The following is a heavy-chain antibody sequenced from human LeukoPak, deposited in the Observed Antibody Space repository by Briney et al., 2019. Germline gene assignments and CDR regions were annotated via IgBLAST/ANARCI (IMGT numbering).Heavy chain of an antibody. V-gene: IGHV5-10-1*01. D-gene: IGHD5-24*01. Sequence: GESLKISCKGSGYSFTTYSIIWVRQMPGKGLEWMGRIDPSDSYTNYSPSFQGHVTISADTSISTAYLQWSSLEASDTAMYYYARHRARSFQCGMDLWCQGTTVTVSS. J-gene: IGHJ6*02. CDR1: GYSFTTYS. CDR3: ARHRARSFQCGMDL. CDR2: IDPSDSYT.